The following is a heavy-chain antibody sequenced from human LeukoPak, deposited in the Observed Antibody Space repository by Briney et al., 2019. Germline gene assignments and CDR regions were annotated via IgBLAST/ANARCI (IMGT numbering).Heavy chain of an antibody. V-gene: IGHV3-33*01. D-gene: IGHD3-22*01. Sequence: GRPLRLSCAASGFTFSSYGMHWVRQAPGKGLEWVAVIWYDGSNKYYADSVKGRFTISRDNSKNTLYLQMNSLRAEDTAVYYCARDLIYYYDSSGLSAGMDVWGQGTTVTVSS. CDR1: GFTFSSYG. J-gene: IGHJ6*02. CDR2: IWYDGSNK. CDR3: ARDLIYYYDSSGLSAGMDV.